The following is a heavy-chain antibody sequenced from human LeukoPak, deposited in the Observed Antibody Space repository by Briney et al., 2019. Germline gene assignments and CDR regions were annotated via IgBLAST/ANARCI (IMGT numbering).Heavy chain of an antibody. J-gene: IGHJ3*02. CDR2: ISAYNGNT. D-gene: IGHD1-1*01. CDR1: GFTFGTDA. Sequence: ASVQVSCTASGFTFGTDAVSWVRQAPGQGLEWMGWISAYNGNTNYAQKLQGRVTMTTDTSTSTAYMELRSLRSDDTAVYYCASYRNWNDVKAFDIWGQGTMVTVSS. V-gene: IGHV1-18*01. CDR3: ASYRNWNDVKAFDI.